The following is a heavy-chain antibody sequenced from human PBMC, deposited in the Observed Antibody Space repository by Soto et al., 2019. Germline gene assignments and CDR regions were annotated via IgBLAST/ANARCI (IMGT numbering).Heavy chain of an antibody. CDR2: IYYSGST. Sequence: PSETLSLTCTVSGGSISSYYWSWIRQPPGKGLEWIGYIYYSGSTNYKPSLKSRVTISVDTTKNQCSLKLSSVTAADTAVYYCARDTRVGGANWFEPWGQGTLVTVSS. CDR1: GGSISSYY. CDR3: ARDTRVGGANWFEP. D-gene: IGHD3-10*01. J-gene: IGHJ5*02. V-gene: IGHV4-59*01.